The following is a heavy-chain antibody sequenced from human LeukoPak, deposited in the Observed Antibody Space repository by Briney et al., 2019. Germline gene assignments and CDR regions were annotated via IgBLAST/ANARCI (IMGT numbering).Heavy chain of an antibody. V-gene: IGHV1-18*01. CDR3: ASTFGELSYYFDY. J-gene: IGHJ4*02. Sequence: ASVKVSCKASGYTFTSYGICWVRQAPGQGLEWMGWINPNSGGTNYAQKFQGRVTMTRDTSTSTVYMELSSLRSEDTAVYYCASTFGELSYYFDYWGQGTLVTVSS. CDR1: GYTFTSYG. CDR2: INPNSGGT. D-gene: IGHD3-10*01.